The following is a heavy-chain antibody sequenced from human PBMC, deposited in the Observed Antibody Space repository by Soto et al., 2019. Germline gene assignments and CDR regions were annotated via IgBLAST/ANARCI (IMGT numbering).Heavy chain of an antibody. CDR2: MNAGNGNT. CDR3: ARSISSSWYIWFDP. D-gene: IGHD6-13*01. V-gene: IGHV1-3*01. CDR1: GYTFTAYA. J-gene: IGHJ5*02. Sequence: ASVKVSCKASGYTFTAYALHWVRLDPGQRLEWMGWMNAGNGNTKYSQKFQGRVTITRDTSASTAYMELSSLRSEDTALYYCARSISSSWYIWFDPWGQGTLVTVSS.